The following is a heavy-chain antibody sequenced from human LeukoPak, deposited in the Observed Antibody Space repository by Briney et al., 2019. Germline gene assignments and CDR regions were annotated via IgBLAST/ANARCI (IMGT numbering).Heavy chain of an antibody. CDR3: ARGLWFGELSPFDP. CDR2: ISYDGSNK. J-gene: IGHJ5*02. CDR1: GFTFSSYA. V-gene: IGHV3-30-3*01. D-gene: IGHD3-10*01. Sequence: GGSLRLSCAASGFTFSSYAMHWVRQAPGKGLEWVAVISYDGSNKYYADSVKGRFTISRDNSKNTLYLQMNSLRAEDTAVYYCARGLWFGELSPFDPWGQGTLVTVSS.